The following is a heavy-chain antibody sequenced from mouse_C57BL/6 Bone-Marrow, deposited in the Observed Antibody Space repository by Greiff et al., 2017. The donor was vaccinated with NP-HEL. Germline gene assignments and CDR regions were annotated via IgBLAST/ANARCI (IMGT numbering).Heavy chain of an antibody. V-gene: IGHV1-26*01. D-gene: IGHD4-1*01. CDR3: ARALNWPLDY. CDR1: GYTFTDYY. J-gene: IGHJ2*01. CDR2: INPNNGGT. Sequence: EVQLQQSGPELVKPGASVKLSCKASGYTFTDYYMNWVKQSHGKSLEWIGDINPNNGGTSYNQKFKGKATLTVDKSSSTAYMELRSLTSGESGVYYWARALNWPLDYWGQGTTLTVSS.